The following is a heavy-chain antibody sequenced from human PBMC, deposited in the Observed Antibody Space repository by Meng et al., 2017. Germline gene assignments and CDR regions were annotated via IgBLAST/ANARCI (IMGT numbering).Heavy chain of an antibody. CDR1: GYSISVTYW. J-gene: IGHJ4*02. CDR3: ARDQLSRPFDS. CDR2: GTHSGST. V-gene: IGHV4-4*01. Sequence: GPGLARPAETLSLPCAVYGYSISVTYWSFVLRLRRGKGLELTGEGTHSGSTYYNPSLQSRVTISVDRYNNQFSLRLFSVTAAETAVYFCARDQLSRPFDSWGQGALVTVSS. D-gene: IGHD2-2*01.